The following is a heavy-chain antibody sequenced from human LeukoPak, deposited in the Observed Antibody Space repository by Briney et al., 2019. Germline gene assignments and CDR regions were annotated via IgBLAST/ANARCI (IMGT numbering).Heavy chain of an antibody. Sequence: SETLSLTCTVTGGSISSGDYYWSWLRQPPGKGLEWIGEINHSGSTNYNPSLKSRVTISVDTSKNQFSLKLSSVTAADTAVYYCASCFPYLGKYYFDYWGQGTLVTVSS. CDR2: INHSGST. CDR3: ASCFPYLGKYYFDY. V-gene: IGHV4-61*08. J-gene: IGHJ4*02. CDR1: GGSISSGDYY.